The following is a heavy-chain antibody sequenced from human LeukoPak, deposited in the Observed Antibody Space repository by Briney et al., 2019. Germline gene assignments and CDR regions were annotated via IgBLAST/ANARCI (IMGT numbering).Heavy chain of an antibody. CDR1: GGSFSGYY. D-gene: IGHD5-18*01. Sequence: SETLSLTCALYGGSFSGYYWSWMRQVPGKGLEWIGEINQSGRTNYNPSLKSRVTISVDTSKNQISLRLSFVTATDTAMYYCARGWFGFLPNSYADDNAFDIWGQGTMVTVSS. V-gene: IGHV4-34*01. CDR3: ARGWFGFLPNSYADDNAFDI. CDR2: INQSGRT. J-gene: IGHJ3*02.